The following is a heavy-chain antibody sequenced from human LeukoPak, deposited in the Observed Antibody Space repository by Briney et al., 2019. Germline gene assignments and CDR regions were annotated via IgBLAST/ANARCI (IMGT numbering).Heavy chain of an antibody. Sequence: SEAPSLTCAVYGGSFSGYYWSWIRQPPGKGLEWIGEINHSGSTNYNPSLKSRVTISVDTSKNQFSLKLSSVIAADTAVYYCARGLGSGWYPNWFDPWGQGTLVTVSS. J-gene: IGHJ5*02. CDR2: INHSGST. CDR1: GGSFSGYY. D-gene: IGHD6-19*01. CDR3: ARGLGSGWYPNWFDP. V-gene: IGHV4-34*01.